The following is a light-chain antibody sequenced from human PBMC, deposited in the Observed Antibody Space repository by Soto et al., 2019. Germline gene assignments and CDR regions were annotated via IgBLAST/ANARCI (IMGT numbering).Light chain of an antibody. CDR1: QSVSGSY. CDR3: QHYGTSHRT. CDR2: DAF. Sequence: EIVLTQSPATLSLSPGERATLSCGASQSVSGSYLAWYQQKPGLAPRLLMYDAFSRATGIPDRFSGSGSGREWAVSTSRLEPEDFPVYYCQHYGTSHRTVGQGTKVDIQ. J-gene: IGKJ1*01. V-gene: IGKV3D-20*01.